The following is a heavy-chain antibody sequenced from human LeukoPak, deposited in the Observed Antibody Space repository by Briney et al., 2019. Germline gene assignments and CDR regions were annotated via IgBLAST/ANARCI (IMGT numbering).Heavy chain of an antibody. D-gene: IGHD3-22*01. CDR2: ISSSSSTI. J-gene: IGHJ3*02. CDR3: ARDPDSSGSVDAFDI. CDR1: GFTFSSYS. Sequence: GGSLRLSCAASGFTFSSYSMNWVRQAPGKGLEWVSYISSSSSTIYYADSVKGRFTISRDNAKNSLYLQMNSLRAEDTAVYYCARDPDSSGSVDAFDIWGQGTMVTVSS. V-gene: IGHV3-48*04.